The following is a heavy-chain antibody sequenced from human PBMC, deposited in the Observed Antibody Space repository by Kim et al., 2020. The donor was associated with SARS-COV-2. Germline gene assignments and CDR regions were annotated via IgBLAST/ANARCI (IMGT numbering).Heavy chain of an antibody. CDR1: GFTFSSYS. D-gene: IGHD6-13*01. V-gene: IGHV3-21*01. CDR3: ASSPSARYSSSWYFDY. CDR2: ISRSSTYI. J-gene: IGHJ4*01. Sequence: GGSLRLSCAASGFTFSSYSMNWVRQAPGKGLEWVSSISRSSTYIYYADSVEGRFTISRDDAENSLYLQMNSLRAEDTAVYYCASSPSARYSSSWYFDYWG.